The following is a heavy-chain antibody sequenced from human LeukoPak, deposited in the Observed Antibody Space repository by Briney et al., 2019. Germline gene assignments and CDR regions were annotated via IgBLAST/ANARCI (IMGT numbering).Heavy chain of an antibody. D-gene: IGHD6-13*01. CDR2: IYTSGST. J-gene: IGHJ3*02. CDR1: GGSISSYS. Sequence: KPSETLSLTCTVSGGSISSYSWSWIRQPAGKGLEWIGRIYTSGSTNHNPSLKSRVTMSVDTSKNQFSLKLSSVTAADTAVYYCARETLRIAAAGTGGYAFDIWGQGTMVTVSS. CDR3: ARETLRIAAAGTGGYAFDI. V-gene: IGHV4-4*07.